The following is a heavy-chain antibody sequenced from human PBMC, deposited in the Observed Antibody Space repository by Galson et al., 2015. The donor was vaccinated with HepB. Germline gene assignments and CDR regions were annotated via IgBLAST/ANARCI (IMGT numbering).Heavy chain of an antibody. D-gene: IGHD3-22*01. J-gene: IGHJ1*01. CDR3: VKDSAVTMIVVHFQH. CDR1: GFTFSSYA. CDR2: ISSNGGST. Sequence: SLRLSCAASGFTFSSYAMHWVRQAPGKGLEYVSAISSNGGSTYYADSVKGRFTISRDNSKNTLYLQMSSLRAEDTAVYYCVKDSAVTMIVVHFQHWGQGTLVTVSS. V-gene: IGHV3-64D*06.